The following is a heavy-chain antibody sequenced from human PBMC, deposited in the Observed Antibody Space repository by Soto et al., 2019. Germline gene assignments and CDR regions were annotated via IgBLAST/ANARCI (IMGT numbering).Heavy chain of an antibody. V-gene: IGHV4-39*01. CDR1: GGSISSSSYY. D-gene: IGHD5-12*01. Sequence: SETLSLTCTVSGGSISSSSYYWGWIRQPPGKGLGWIGSIYYSGSTYYNPSLKSRVTISVDTSKNQFSLKLSSVTAADTAVYYCGGDPYSGYDYYFDYWGQGTLVTVSS. CDR3: GGDPYSGYDYYFDY. CDR2: IYYSGST. J-gene: IGHJ4*02.